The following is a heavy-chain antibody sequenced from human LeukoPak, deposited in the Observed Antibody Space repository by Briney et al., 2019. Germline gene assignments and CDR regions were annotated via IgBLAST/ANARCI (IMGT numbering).Heavy chain of an antibody. J-gene: IGHJ4*02. V-gene: IGHV1-46*01. CDR2: INPSGGST. CDR3: AVKGSCSGGSCYSVDY. Sequence: ASVKVSCKASGYTFTSYGISWVRQAPGQGLEWMGIINPSGGSTSYAQKFQGRVTMTRDTSTSTVYMELSSLRSEDTAVYYCAVKGSCSGGSCYSVDYWGQGTLVTVSS. D-gene: IGHD2-15*01. CDR1: GYTFTSYG.